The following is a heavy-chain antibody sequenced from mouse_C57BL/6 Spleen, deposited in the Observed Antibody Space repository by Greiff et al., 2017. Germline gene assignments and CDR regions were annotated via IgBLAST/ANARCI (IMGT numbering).Heavy chain of an antibody. V-gene: IGHV1-82*01. D-gene: IGHD2-4*01. CDR2: IYPGDGDT. Sequence: VQLQQSGPELVKPGASVKISCKASGYAFSSSWMNWVKQRPGKGLEWIGRIYPGDGDTNYNGKFKGKATLTADKSSSTAYMQLSSLTSEDSAVYFCSRTGGDYDGYAMDYWGQGTSVTVSS. CDR1: GYAFSSSW. CDR3: SRTGGDYDGYAMDY. J-gene: IGHJ4*01.